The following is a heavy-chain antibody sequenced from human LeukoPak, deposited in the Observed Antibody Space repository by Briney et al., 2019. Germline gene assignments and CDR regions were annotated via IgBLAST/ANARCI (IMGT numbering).Heavy chain of an antibody. J-gene: IGHJ4*02. CDR1: GGTFSSYA. CDR3: ARDEVPAAYFDY. D-gene: IGHD2-2*01. CDR2: IIPILGIA. Sequence: GASVTVSCKASGGTFSSYAISWVRQAPGQGLEWMGRIIPILGIANYAQKFQGRVTITADKSTSTAYMELSSLRSEDTAVYYCARDEVPAAYFDYWGQGTLVTVSS. V-gene: IGHV1-69*04.